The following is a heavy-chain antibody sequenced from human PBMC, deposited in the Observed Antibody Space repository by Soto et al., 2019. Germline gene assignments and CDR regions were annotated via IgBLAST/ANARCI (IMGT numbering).Heavy chain of an antibody. J-gene: IGHJ6*02. D-gene: IGHD3-22*01. CDR3: ARDSSGLDWSLYYYYGMDV. V-gene: IGHV1-2*04. CDR1: GYTFTGYY. Sequence: QVQLVQSGAEVKKPGASVKVSCKASGYTFTGYYMHWVRQAPGQGLEWMGWINPNSGGTNYAQKFQGWVTMTRDTSISTAYMELSRLRSDDTAGYCCARDSSGLDWSLYYYYGMDVWGQGTTVTVSS. CDR2: INPNSGGT.